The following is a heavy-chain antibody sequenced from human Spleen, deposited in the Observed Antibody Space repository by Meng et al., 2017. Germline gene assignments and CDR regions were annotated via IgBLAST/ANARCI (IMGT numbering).Heavy chain of an antibody. CDR1: GGSISSGGYY. CDR3: ARGRGGVDKEYYFDY. D-gene: IGHD5-12*01. CDR2: IYYSGST. Sequence: QVQVQQWGAGLLKPSETLSLTCAVSGGSISSGGYYWSWIRQHPGKGLEWIGYIYYSGSTYYNPSLKSRVTISVDTSKNQFSLKLSSVTAADTAVYYCARGRGGVDKEYYFDYWGQGTLVTVSS. J-gene: IGHJ4*02. V-gene: IGHV4-31*11.